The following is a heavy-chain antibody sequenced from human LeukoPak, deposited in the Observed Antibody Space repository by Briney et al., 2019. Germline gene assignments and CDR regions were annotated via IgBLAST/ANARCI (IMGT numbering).Heavy chain of an antibody. D-gene: IGHD3-9*01. Sequence: PSETLSLTCTVSGGSISSGSHYWSWIRQHPGKGLEWVGYIYYSGSTYYNPSLKSRLTISLDTSKNQFSLKLKSVAAADTAVDYCARVDVGPYYYYGMDVWGQGTTVTLSS. CDR3: ARVDVGPYYYYGMDV. V-gene: IGHV4-31*03. J-gene: IGHJ6*02. CDR1: GGSISSGSHY. CDR2: IYYSGST.